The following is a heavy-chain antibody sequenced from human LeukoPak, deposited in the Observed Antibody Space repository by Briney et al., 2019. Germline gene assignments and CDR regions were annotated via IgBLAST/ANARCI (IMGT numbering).Heavy chain of an antibody. CDR2: ISGSGGST. CDR1: GFTFSSYA. Sequence: HPGGSLRLSCAASGFTFSSYAMSWVRQAPGKGLEWVSAISGSGGSTYYADSVKGRFTISRDNSKNTLYLQMNSLRAEDTAVYYCAKDLTPYYDIVAGYYELFDYWGQGTLVAVSS. V-gene: IGHV3-23*01. D-gene: IGHD3-9*01. J-gene: IGHJ4*02. CDR3: AKDLTPYYDIVAGYYELFDY.